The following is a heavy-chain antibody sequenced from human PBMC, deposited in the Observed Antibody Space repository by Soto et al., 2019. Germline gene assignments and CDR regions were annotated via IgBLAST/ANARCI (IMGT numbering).Heavy chain of an antibody. J-gene: IGHJ3*02. CDR1: GGSISSSNW. CDR3: ARVLGNDAFDI. D-gene: IGHD3-3*02. CDR2: IYHSGST. V-gene: IGHV4-4*02. Sequence: LRRTLSLTCAVSGGSISSSNWWSWVRQPPGTGLEWIGEIYHSGSTNYNPSLKSRVTISVDKSKNQFSLKLSSVTAADTAVYYCARVLGNDAFDIWGQGTMVTVSS.